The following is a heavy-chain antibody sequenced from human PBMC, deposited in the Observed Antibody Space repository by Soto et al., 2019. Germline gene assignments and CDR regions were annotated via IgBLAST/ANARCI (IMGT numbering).Heavy chain of an antibody. CDR1: GFTFSNAW. Sequence: GGSLRLSCAASGFTFSNAWMNWVRQAPGKGLEWVGRIKSKTDGGTTDYAAPVKGRFTISRDDSKNTLYLQMNSLKAEDTAVYYCTREAVAGPYYYYGMDVWGQGTTVTVSS. D-gene: IGHD6-19*01. CDR2: IKSKTDGGTT. V-gene: IGHV3-15*07. J-gene: IGHJ6*02. CDR3: TREAVAGPYYYYGMDV.